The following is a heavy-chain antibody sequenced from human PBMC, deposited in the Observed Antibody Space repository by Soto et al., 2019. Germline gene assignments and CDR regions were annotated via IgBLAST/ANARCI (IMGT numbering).Heavy chain of an antibody. Sequence: EVQLVGSGGGLVQPGGSLRLSCVASGFTFSSYWMHWLRQAPGKGLVWVSSISNDGSSIYADPVKGRFTISRDNAKNTLYLQMNSLRAEDTVVYYCARLPNKSPQNWGQGTLVIVS. CDR3: ARLPNKSPQN. J-gene: IGHJ1*01. CDR1: GFTFSSYW. V-gene: IGHV3-74*01. CDR2: ISNDGSS.